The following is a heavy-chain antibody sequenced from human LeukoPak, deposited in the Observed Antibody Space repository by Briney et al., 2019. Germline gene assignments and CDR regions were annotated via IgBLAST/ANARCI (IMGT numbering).Heavy chain of an antibody. CDR2: IYYSGST. D-gene: IGHD4-23*01. V-gene: IGHV4-39*02. J-gene: IGHJ4*02. Sequence: SETLSLTCSVSGGSISSSSYYWGWIRQPPGKGLEWIGSIYYSGSTYYNPSLKSRVTISVDTSKNQFSLKLSSVTAADTAVYYCARDYGGNGYFDYWGQGTLVTVSS. CDR1: GGSISSSSYY. CDR3: ARDYGGNGYFDY.